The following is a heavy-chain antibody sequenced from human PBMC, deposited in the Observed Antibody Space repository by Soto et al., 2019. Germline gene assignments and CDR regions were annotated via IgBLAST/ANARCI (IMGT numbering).Heavy chain of an antibody. Sequence: ESGGGLVQPGGSLRLSCAASGFTFSTYAMSWVRQAPGKGLEWVSTIRGSGRTTYYADSVRGRFTISRDNSQNTLYLQMDSLRAEDTALYYCARVQRLYGFDHYYYGMDVWGQGTTVTVSS. CDR2: IRGSGRTT. V-gene: IGHV3-23*01. D-gene: IGHD2-8*01. CDR3: ARVQRLYGFDHYYYGMDV. J-gene: IGHJ6*02. CDR1: GFTFSTYA.